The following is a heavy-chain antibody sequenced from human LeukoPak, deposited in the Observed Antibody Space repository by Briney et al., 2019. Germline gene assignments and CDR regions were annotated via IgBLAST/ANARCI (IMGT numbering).Heavy chain of an antibody. CDR3: ARDLKTFWSGYYFGHNAFDI. V-gene: IGHV3-11*01. CDR2: ISSSGSTI. Sequence: GGSLRLSCAASGFTFSDYYMSWIRQAPGKGLEWVSYISSSGSTIYYADSVKGRFTISRDNAKNSLYLQMNSLRAEDTAVYYCARDLKTFWSGYYFGHNAFDIWGQGTMVTVSS. J-gene: IGHJ3*02. D-gene: IGHD3-3*01. CDR1: GFTFSDYY.